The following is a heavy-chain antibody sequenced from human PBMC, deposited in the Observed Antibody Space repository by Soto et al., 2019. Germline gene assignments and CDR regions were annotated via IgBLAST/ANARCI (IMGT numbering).Heavy chain of an antibody. CDR2: IIPIIGTP. CDR3: ARDRDYYGSGNYYNRIDF. V-gene: IGHV1-69*01. CDR1: GGIFNTYA. Sequence: QVQLVQSGPEVKEPGSSVKLTCKVSGGIFNTYAISWLRQAPGQGLEWMGGIIPIIGTPNYGQRFQGRVTINGDETPSTAYMGLSRLRSGDTAVYYRARDRDYYGSGNYYNRIDFWGQGTLVSVSS. D-gene: IGHD3-10*01. J-gene: IGHJ4*02.